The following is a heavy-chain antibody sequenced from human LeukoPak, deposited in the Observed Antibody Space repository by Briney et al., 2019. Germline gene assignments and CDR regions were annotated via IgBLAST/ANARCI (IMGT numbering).Heavy chain of an antibody. J-gene: IGHJ4*02. CDR3: ARALTHPDY. V-gene: IGHV1-18*01. D-gene: IGHD1-14*01. Sequence: ASVKVSCKASGYTFTSYGISWVRQAPGQGLEWMGWISAYNGNTNYAQKFQGRVTMTRDTSTSTVYMELSSLRSEDTAVYYCARALTHPDYWGQGTLVTVSS. CDR2: ISAYNGNT. CDR1: GYTFTSYG.